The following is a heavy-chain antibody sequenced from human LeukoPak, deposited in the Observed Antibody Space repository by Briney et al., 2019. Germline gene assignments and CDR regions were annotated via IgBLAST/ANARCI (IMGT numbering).Heavy chain of an antibody. Sequence: PSETLSLTCTVSGGSISSYYWSRIRQPPGKGLEWIGYIYYSGSTNYNPSLKSRVTISVDTSKNQFSLKLSSVTAADTAVYYCARDGVVASPGAFDIWGQGTMVTVSS. CDR2: IYYSGST. J-gene: IGHJ3*02. CDR1: GGSISSYY. V-gene: IGHV4-59*01. D-gene: IGHD2-15*01. CDR3: ARDGVVASPGAFDI.